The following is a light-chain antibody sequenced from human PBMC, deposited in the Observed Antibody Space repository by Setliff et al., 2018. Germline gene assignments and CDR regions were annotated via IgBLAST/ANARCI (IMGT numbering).Light chain of an antibody. CDR1: SSDVGGYNY. J-gene: IGLJ1*01. CDR3: SSYISSSTCV. V-gene: IGLV2-14*01. Sequence: QSVLTQPASVSGSPGQSITISCTGTSSDVGGYNYVSWYQQHPGKAPKLMIYDVSKRPSGVSNRFSGSKSGNTASLTISGLQAEDEADYYCSSYISSSTCVFGTGTKVT. CDR2: DVS.